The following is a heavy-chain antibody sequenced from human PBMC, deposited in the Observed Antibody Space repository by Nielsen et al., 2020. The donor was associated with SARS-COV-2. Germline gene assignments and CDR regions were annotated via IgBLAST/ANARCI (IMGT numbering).Heavy chain of an antibody. J-gene: IGHJ4*02. CDR1: GFTFSSYG. V-gene: IGHV3-23*01. CDR2: ISGSGGST. CDR3: ATSTSFDY. Sequence: GESLKISCAASGFTFSSYGMHWARQAPGKGLEWVSAISGSGGSTYYADSVKGRFTIPRDNSKNTLYLQMNSLRAEDTAVYYCATSTSFDYWGQGTLVTVSS.